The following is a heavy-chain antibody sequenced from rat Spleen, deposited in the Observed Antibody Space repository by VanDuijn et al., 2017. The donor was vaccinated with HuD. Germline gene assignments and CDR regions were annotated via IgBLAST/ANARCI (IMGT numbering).Heavy chain of an antibody. Sequence: EVQLVESGGGLVQPGRSLKLSCAASGFTLSDYVMHWIRQAPTKGLEWVTSISPSGATTNYQDSVKGRFTISRDNAQNTLYLQMNSLTSEDTATYYCTRESYSTFDYWGQGVMVTVSS. CDR1: GFTLSDYV. CDR2: ISPSGATT. D-gene: IGHD1-2*01. V-gene: IGHV5-19*01. J-gene: IGHJ2*01. CDR3: TRESYSTFDY.